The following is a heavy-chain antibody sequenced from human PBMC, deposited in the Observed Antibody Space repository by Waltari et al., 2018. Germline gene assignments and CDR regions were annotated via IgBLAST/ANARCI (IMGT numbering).Heavy chain of an antibody. CDR2: IYTSGST. V-gene: IGHV4-61*09. J-gene: IGHJ4*02. D-gene: IGHD7-27*01. CDR3: ARLWALAPH. Sequence: QVQLQESGPGLVKPSQTLSLTCTVSGGSISSGSYYWSWIRQPAGKGLEWIGYIYTSGSTNYTPSFKSRVTISVDTSKNQFSLKLSSVTAADTAVYYCARLWALAPHWGQGTLVTVSS. CDR1: GGSISSGSYY.